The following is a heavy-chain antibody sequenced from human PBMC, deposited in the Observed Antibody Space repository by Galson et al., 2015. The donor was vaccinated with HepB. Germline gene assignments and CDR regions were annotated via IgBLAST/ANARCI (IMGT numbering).Heavy chain of an antibody. D-gene: IGHD4-23*01. CDR2: ISSSGSII. J-gene: IGHJ5*02. CDR1: GFTFSNYE. V-gene: IGHV3-48*03. Sequence: SLRLSCAASGFTFSNYEMNWVRQAPGKGLEWVSYISSSGSIIYYADSVKGRFTISRDNAKDSLYLQMNSLRAEDTAVYYCARGAAGRVVTAPPVFDPWGQGTLVTVSS. CDR3: ARGAAGRVVTAPPVFDP.